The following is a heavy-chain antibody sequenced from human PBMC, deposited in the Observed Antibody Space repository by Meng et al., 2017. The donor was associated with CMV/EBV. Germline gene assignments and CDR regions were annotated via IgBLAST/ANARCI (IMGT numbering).Heavy chain of an antibody. J-gene: IGHJ6*02. D-gene: IGHD3-3*01. CDR3: AREVTIFGVALTYYYYGMDV. CDR1: GGSISSSSYY. Sequence: SETLSLTCTVSGGSISSSSYYWGWIRRPPGKGLEWIGSIYYSGSTYYNPSLKSRVTISVDTSKNQFSLKLSSVTAADTAVYYCAREVTIFGVALTYYYYGMDVWGQGTTVTVSS. V-gene: IGHV4-39*07. CDR2: IYYSGST.